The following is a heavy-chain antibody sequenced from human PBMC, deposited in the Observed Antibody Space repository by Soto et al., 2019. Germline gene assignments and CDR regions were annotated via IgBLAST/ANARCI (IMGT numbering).Heavy chain of an antibody. V-gene: IGHV3-33*08. J-gene: IGHJ6*02. CDR1: VFTFSSYG. CDR2: IWYDGSNK. D-gene: IGHD6-19*01. Sequence: GSLRLCCAASVFTFSSYGMHWVRQAPGKGLEWVAVIWYDGSNKYYADSVKGRFTISRDNSKNTLYLQMNSLRAEDTAVYYCARDLYSSGWPDYYYYYYGMDVWGQGTTVTVSS. CDR3: ARDLYSSGWPDYYYYYYGMDV.